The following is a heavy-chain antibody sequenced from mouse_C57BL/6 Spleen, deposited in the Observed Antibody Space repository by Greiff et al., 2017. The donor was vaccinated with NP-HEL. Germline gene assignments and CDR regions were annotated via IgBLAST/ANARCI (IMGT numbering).Heavy chain of an antibody. CDR1: GYTFTSYW. CDR2: INPSNGGT. Sequence: QVQLKQPGTELVKPGASVKLSCKASGYTFTSYWMHWVKQRPGQGLEWIGNINPSNGGTNYNEKFKSKATLTVDKSSSTAYMQLSSLTSEDSAVYYCARGPYSNYLAMDYWGQGTSVTVSS. CDR3: ARGPYSNYLAMDY. D-gene: IGHD2-5*01. J-gene: IGHJ4*01. V-gene: IGHV1-53*01.